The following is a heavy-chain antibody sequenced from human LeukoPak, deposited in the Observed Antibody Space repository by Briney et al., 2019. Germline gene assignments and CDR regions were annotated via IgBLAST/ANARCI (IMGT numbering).Heavy chain of an antibody. J-gene: IGHJ4*02. Sequence: SETLSLTCTVSGYSISNGYYWGWMRQPPGKGLEWIGSIYHSGRTHYNPSLKSRVTISVDTSKNQFSLKLSSVTAADTAVYYCAYDSSGYSTLYWGQGTLVTVSS. V-gene: IGHV4-38-2*02. CDR1: GYSISNGYY. CDR3: AYDSSGYSTLY. D-gene: IGHD3-22*01. CDR2: IYHSGRT.